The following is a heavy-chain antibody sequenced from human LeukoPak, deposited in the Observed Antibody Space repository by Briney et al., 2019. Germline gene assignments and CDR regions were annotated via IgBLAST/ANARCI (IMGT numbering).Heavy chain of an antibody. J-gene: IGHJ1*01. D-gene: IGHD3-10*01. CDR3: ARVNRGDIYGSGSYYRPIGYFQH. Sequence: GRSLRLSCAASGFSFSSYAMHWVRQAPGKGLEWVAVISYDGSNKYYADSVKGQFTISRDNSKNTLYLQMNSLRAEDTAVYYCARVNRGDIYGSGSYYRPIGYFQHWGQGTLVTVSS. V-gene: IGHV3-30*04. CDR1: GFSFSSYA. CDR2: ISYDGSNK.